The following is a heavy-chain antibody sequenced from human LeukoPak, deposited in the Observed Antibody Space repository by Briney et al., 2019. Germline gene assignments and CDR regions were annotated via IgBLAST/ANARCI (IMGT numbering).Heavy chain of an antibody. Sequence: SQTLSLTCTVSGGSISSGSYYWSWIRQPPGKGLEWIGCIYYSGSTNYNPSLKSRVTISVDTSKNQFSLKLSSVTAADTAVYYCARDYCSSTSCYRAFDIWGQGTMVTVSS. CDR1: GGSISSGSYY. CDR2: IYYSGST. V-gene: IGHV4-61*01. CDR3: ARDYCSSTSCYRAFDI. D-gene: IGHD2-2*01. J-gene: IGHJ3*02.